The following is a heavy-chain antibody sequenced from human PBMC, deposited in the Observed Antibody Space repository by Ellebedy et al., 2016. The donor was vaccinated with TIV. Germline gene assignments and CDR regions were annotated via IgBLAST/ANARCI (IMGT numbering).Heavy chain of an antibody. V-gene: IGHV3-23*01. CDR2: FGGRSTTA. CDR1: GFTFSSYA. Sequence: GGSLRLSXEASGFTFSSYAMSWLRQAPGKGLEWVSVFGGRSTTAYYADSVKGRFTISRHNSKNTLFLQMNSLRGDDTARYYCAKISPTHRGAFDIWGQGTMVTVSS. D-gene: IGHD3-3*02. CDR3: AKISPTHRGAFDI. J-gene: IGHJ3*02.